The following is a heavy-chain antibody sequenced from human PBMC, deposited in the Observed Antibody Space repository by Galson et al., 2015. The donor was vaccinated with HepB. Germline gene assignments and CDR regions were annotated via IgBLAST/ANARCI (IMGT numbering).Heavy chain of an antibody. J-gene: IGHJ4*02. CDR1: GYTFTTYA. Sequence: SVKVSCKASGYTFTTYAMHWVRQAPGQRLEWMGWINAGNGNTKFSQKFQGRVTITRDTSASTAYMYLSSLRSEDTAVYYCARAPGAGTLRYWGQGTLVTVSS. D-gene: IGHD6-19*01. V-gene: IGHV1-3*01. CDR2: INAGNGNT. CDR3: ARAPGAGTLRY.